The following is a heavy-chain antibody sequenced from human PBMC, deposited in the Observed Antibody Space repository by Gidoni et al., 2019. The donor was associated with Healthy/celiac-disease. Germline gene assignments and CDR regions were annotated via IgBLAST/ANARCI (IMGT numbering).Heavy chain of an antibody. Sequence: QVQLVQSGAEVKKAGASVKVSCKAAGYTFTSYGISWVRQAPGQGLEWMGWNSAYNGNTNYAQKLQGRVTMTTEISTSTAYMELRSLRADDTAVYYWARVGGEGGYDPFDYLGQGTLVTVSS. D-gene: IGHD5-12*01. V-gene: IGHV1-18*04. CDR2: NSAYNGNT. CDR3: ARVGGEGGYDPFDY. CDR1: GYTFTSYG. J-gene: IGHJ4*02.